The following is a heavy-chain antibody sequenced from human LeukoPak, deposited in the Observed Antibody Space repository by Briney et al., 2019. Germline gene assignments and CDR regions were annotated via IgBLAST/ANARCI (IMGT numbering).Heavy chain of an antibody. J-gene: IGHJ5*02. V-gene: IGHV4-59*01. CDR3: ARDHRRDYSSGWWVWFDP. D-gene: IGHD6-19*01. CDR2: SYYSGST. Sequence: SEALCLTCTVSGGSISSYYWSWNRQPPGKGLEWIGYSYYSGSTNYNPSLKSRVTISVDTSKNQFSLKLHSLTAADSAVYYCARDHRRDYSSGWWVWFDPWGQGTLVTVSS. CDR1: GGSISSYY.